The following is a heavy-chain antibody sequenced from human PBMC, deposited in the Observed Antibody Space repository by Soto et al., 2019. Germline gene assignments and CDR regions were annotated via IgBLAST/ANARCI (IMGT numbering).Heavy chain of an antibody. CDR1: GFTFSSYA. CDR3: AEVFSVADYYYYYGMDV. J-gene: IGHJ6*02. CDR2: ISGSGGST. D-gene: IGHD6-19*01. V-gene: IGHV3-23*01. Sequence: PGGSLRLSCAASGFTFSSYAMSWVRQAPGKGLEWVSAISGSGGSTYYADSVKGRFTISRDNSKNTLYLQMNSLRAEDTAVYYCAEVFSVADYYYYYGMDVWGQGTTVTVSS.